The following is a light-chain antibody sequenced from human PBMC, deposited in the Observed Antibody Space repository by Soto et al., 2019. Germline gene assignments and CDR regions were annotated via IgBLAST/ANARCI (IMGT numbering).Light chain of an antibody. J-gene: IGKJ4*01. CDR2: SAA. CDR3: QEYNGYSPIT. CDR1: QNVRSW. V-gene: IGKV1-5*03. Sequence: DIQMTQSPSTLSASIGDRVTITCRASQNVRSWLAWYQQKPGNAPELLIYSAACFASGVPSRFSGSGFGTEFTLTISSLQPDDFATYYCQEYNGYSPITFGGGTKVEIK.